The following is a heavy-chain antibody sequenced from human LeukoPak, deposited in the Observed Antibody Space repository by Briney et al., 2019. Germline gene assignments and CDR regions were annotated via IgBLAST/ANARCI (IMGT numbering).Heavy chain of an antibody. V-gene: IGHV1-69*06. CDR1: GGTFSSYA. J-gene: IGHJ4*02. CDR3: ARYSGYDSWDY. Sequence: SVKVSCKASGGTFSSYAISRVRQAPGQGLEWMGRIIPIFGTANYAQKFQGRVTITADKSTSTAYMELSSLRSEDTAVYYCARYSGYDSWDYWGQGTLVTVSS. CDR2: IIPIFGTA. D-gene: IGHD5-12*01.